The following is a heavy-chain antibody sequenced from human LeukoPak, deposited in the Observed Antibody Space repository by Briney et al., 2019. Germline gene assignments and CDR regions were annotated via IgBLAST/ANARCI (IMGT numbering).Heavy chain of an antibody. J-gene: IGHJ3*01. CDR3: AKTFSSPTRYDSFDF. Sequence: GGSLRLSCVASGFSFGVYSMNWVRQAPGKGLEGVATVSSSGGSTFYSDSVKGRFTISRDNSKNTLYVQMNSLRADDTAVYYCAKTFSSPTRYDSFDFWGQGTVVAVSS. CDR1: GFSFGVYS. V-gene: IGHV3-23*01. D-gene: IGHD2-2*01. CDR2: VSSSGGST.